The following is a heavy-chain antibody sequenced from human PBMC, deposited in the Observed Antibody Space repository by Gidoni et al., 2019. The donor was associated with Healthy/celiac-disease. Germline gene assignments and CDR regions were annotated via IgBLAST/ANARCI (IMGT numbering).Heavy chain of an antibody. CDR1: VGTFSSCA. Sequence: QVQLVQSGAEVTKPGSSVKVPCKASVGTFSSCAISWVRQAPGHGLAWMGGIIPIFGTANYAQKFQGRVTITADESTSTAYIELSSLRSEDTAVYYCARDRDGYGMDVWGQGTTVTVSS. J-gene: IGHJ6*02. CDR2: IIPIFGTA. V-gene: IGHV1-69*01. CDR3: ARDRDGYGMDV.